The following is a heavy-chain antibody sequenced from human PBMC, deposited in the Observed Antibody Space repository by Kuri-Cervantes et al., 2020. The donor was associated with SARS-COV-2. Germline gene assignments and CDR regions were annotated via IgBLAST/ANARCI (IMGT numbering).Heavy chain of an antibody. CDR1: GFSFSTYG. Sequence: LSLTCAASGFSFSTYGMSWVRQAPGKGLEWVSAISGSGGSTYYADSVKGRFTISRDNSKNTLYLQMNSLRAEDTAVYYCAKRGQRTDYYYYYMDVWGKGTTVTVSS. CDR3: AKRGQRTDYYYYYMDV. CDR2: ISGSGGST. V-gene: IGHV3-23*01. D-gene: IGHD6-25*01. J-gene: IGHJ6*03.